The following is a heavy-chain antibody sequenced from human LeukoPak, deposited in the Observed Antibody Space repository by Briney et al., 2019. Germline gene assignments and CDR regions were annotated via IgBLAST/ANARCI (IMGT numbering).Heavy chain of an antibody. CDR1: GFTFSSYE. J-gene: IGHJ4*02. CDR3: ALEGRKWELHY. D-gene: IGHD1-26*01. Sequence: PGGSLRLSCAASGFTFSSYEMNWVRQAPGKGLEWVAFIRFDGSNKYYADSVKGRFTISRDNSKNTLYLQMNSLRAEDTAVYYCALEGRKWELHYWGQGTLVTVSS. V-gene: IGHV3-30*02. CDR2: IRFDGSNK.